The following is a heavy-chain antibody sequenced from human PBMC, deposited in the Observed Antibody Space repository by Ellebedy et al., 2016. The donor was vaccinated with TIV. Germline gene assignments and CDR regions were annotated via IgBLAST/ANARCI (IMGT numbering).Heavy chain of an antibody. Sequence: PGGSLRLSCTVSGDSISSSFWSWIRQPPGKGLEWIGYIHHSGGTNYNPSLKSRLTMSTDTSKNQFSLKLTSVTAADTAVYYCARDLYDILTGHGGYFDYWGQGSLVTVSS. CDR2: IHHSGGT. CDR3: ARDLYDILTGHGGYFDY. V-gene: IGHV4-59*01. J-gene: IGHJ4*02. D-gene: IGHD3-9*01. CDR1: GDSISSSF.